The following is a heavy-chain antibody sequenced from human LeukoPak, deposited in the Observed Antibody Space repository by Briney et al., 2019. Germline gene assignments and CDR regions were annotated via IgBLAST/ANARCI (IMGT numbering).Heavy chain of an antibody. V-gene: IGHV1-18*01. CDR3: AISPGSPLRPRGR. CDR1: GYTFTSYG. CDR2: ISAYNGNT. Sequence: ASVTVSCKASGYTFTSYGISWVRQAPGQGLEWMGWISAYNGNTNYAQKFQGGVTITRDTSASTAYMELSSLRSEDTAVYYCAISPGSPLRPRGRWGQGTLVTVSS. D-gene: IGHD3-10*01. J-gene: IGHJ4*02.